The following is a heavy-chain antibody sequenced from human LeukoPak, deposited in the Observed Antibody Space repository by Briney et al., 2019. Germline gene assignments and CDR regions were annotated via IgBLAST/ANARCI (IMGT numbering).Heavy chain of an antibody. CDR1: GFTFTDYY. D-gene: IGHD2-21*02. V-gene: IGHV1-2*02. Sequence: ASVKVSCKASGFTFTDYYVHWVRQAPGRGLEWMGWINPNSGVTNYAQKFQGRVTMTRNTSISTTYMELKRLRSDDTAVFYCARGDDPVVVTATYYCDYWGQGTLVTVSS. CDR2: INPNSGVT. J-gene: IGHJ4*02. CDR3: ARGDDPVVVTATYYCDY.